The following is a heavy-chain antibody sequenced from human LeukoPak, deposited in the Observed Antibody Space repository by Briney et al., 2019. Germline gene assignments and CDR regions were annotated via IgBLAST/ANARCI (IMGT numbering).Heavy chain of an antibody. CDR3: AGGRLVATSKAVAIDY. D-gene: IGHD5-12*01. J-gene: IGHJ4*02. CDR2: INERGSST. V-gene: IGHV3-74*01. CDR1: GFTFSNSW. Sequence: GGSLRLSRAASGFTFSNSWLHWVRQAPGKGLVWVSRINERGSSTSYADSVKGRFTISRDNAKNTLYLQMNNLRADDTAVYYCAGGRLVATSKAVAIDYWGQGTLVTVSS.